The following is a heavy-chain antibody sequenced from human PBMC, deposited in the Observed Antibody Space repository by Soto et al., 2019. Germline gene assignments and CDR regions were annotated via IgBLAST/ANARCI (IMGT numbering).Heavy chain of an antibody. J-gene: IGHJ5*02. D-gene: IGHD6-6*01. Sequence: QVQLVQSGAEVKKPGASVKVSCKASGYTFTGYYMHWVRQAPGQGLEWMGWINPNSGGTNYAQKFQGRVPMTRDTSNSPAYMELRRLRSDDTAVYYCAREFRAARRLVPNWFDPWGQGTLVTVSS. CDR3: AREFRAARRLVPNWFDP. V-gene: IGHV1-2*02. CDR2: INPNSGGT. CDR1: GYTFTGYY.